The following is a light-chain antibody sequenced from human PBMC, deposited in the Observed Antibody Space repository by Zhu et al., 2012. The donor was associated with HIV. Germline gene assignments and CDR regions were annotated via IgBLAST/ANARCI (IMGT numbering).Light chain of an antibody. J-gene: IGKJ4*01. CDR3: QQRRNWPLT. Sequence: EIVLTQSPGTLSLSPGERATLSCRASQSVTSSSLAWYQQKPGLAPRLLIYGASSRASGIPARFSGSGSGTDFTLTISSLGPEDFALYYCQQRRNWPLTFGGGDQGGDQT. CDR1: QSVTSSS. V-gene: IGKV3D-20*02. CDR2: GAS.